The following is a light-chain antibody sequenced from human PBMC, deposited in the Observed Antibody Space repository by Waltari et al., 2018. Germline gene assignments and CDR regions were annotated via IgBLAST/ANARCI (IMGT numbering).Light chain of an antibody. Sequence: QLVLTQSPSASASLAASVKLTCTLSRGHSSYTIAWHQQQPEKGPRYLMKVNSDGSHSKGDGIPDRFSGSSSGAERYLTISSLQSEDEADYYCQTWGTGIHVVFGGGTKLTVL. CDR1: RGHSSYT. J-gene: IGLJ2*01. CDR3: QTWGTGIHVV. V-gene: IGLV4-69*01. CDR2: VNSDGSH.